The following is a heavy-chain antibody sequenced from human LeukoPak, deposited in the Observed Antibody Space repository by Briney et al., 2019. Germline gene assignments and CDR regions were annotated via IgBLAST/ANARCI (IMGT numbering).Heavy chain of an antibody. CDR2: ISSSSSTI. Sequence: GGSLRLSCAASGFTFNRYSMNWVRQAPGKGLEWVSSISSSSSTIYYADSVKGRFTISRDNAKNSLYLQMNSLRAEDTAVYYCARDDYYDSSGYYDYWGQGTLVTASS. J-gene: IGHJ4*02. CDR3: ARDDYYDSSGYYDY. V-gene: IGHV3-48*01. D-gene: IGHD3-22*01. CDR1: GFTFNRYS.